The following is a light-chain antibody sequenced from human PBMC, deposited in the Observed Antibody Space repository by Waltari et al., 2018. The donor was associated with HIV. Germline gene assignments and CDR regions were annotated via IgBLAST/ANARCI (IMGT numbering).Light chain of an antibody. V-gene: IGLV2-14*03. J-gene: IGLJ2*01. CDR2: HVS. CDR1: RSDVGGYNY. CDR3: TSYTSSNTLVI. Sequence: QSALTQPASVPGSPGQSLTIPCTGTRSDVGGYNYVPWYQQHPGKAPKLMIYHVSNRPSGVSNRFSGSKSGNTASLTISGLQAEDEADYYCTSYTSSNTLVIFGGGTKLTVL.